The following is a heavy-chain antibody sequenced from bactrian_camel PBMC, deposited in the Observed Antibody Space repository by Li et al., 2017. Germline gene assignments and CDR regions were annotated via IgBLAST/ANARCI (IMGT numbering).Heavy chain of an antibody. V-gene: IGHV3S54*01. Sequence: HVQLVESGGGSVQAGGSLRLSCAASGSTDSIRCMGWFRQAAGKQREGVGAIYTGDGSTYSGNTVSGDITISQDNSKNTLFLQMNVLRPEDTAMYYCAADWDIGLGLCMLTFTGGGDFGHWGQGTQVTVS. D-gene: IGHD4*01. CDR1: GSTDSIRC. J-gene: IGHJ6*01. CDR3: AADWDIGLGLCMLTFTGGGDFGH. CDR2: IYTGDGST.